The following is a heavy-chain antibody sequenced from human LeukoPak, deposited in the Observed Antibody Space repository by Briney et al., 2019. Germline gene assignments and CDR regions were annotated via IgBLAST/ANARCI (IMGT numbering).Heavy chain of an antibody. D-gene: IGHD3-10*01. CDR3: ARHSRYCYGSGSYYADY. CDR2: IYYSGST. V-gene: IGHV4-39*01. CDR1: GGSISSSSYY. J-gene: IGHJ4*02. Sequence: SETLSLTCTVSGGSISSSSYYWGWIRQPPGRGLEWIGSIYYSGSTYYNPSLKSRVTISVDTSKNQFSLKLSSVTAADTAVYYCARHSRYCYGSGSYYADYWGQGTLVTVSS.